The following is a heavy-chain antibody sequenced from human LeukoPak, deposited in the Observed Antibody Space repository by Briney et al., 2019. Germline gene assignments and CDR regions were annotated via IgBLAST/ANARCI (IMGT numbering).Heavy chain of an antibody. J-gene: IGHJ3*02. D-gene: IGHD3-16*01. Sequence: SETLSLTCTVSGGSISGYYWSWIRQPAGKGLEWIGRIYTSGSANYNPSLKSRVTMSVDTSKNQFSLKLSSVTAADTAVYYCARDLGNMIHDAFDIWGQGTMVTVSS. CDR2: IYTSGSA. CDR1: GGSISGYY. V-gene: IGHV4-4*07. CDR3: ARDLGNMIHDAFDI.